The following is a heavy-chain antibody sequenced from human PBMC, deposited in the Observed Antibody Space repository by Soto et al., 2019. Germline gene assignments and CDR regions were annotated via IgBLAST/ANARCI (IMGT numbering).Heavy chain of an antibody. Sequence: SVKVSSQASGGTFSSYAINWVRQAPCQRLEWMGGIIPIVGTANYAQKFQGRVTITADESTSTAYMELSSLRSEDTAVYYCATDLYYDSSGYYPSHIYYWGQGTLVTVSS. V-gene: IGHV1-69*13. CDR1: GGTFSSYA. D-gene: IGHD3-22*01. J-gene: IGHJ4*02. CDR2: IIPIVGTA. CDR3: ATDLYYDSSGYYPSHIYY.